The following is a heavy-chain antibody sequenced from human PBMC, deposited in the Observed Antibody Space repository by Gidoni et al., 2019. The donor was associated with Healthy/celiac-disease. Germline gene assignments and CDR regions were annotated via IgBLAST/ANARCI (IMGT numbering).Heavy chain of an antibody. CDR1: GFPFSSYA. Sequence: QVQLVESGGGVVQPGRSLRLSCAASGFPFSSYAMHWVRQAPGKGLEWVAVISYDGSNKYYADSVKGRFTISRDNSKNTLYLQMNSLRAEDTAVYYCATLGSFSSWGTALFDLWGRGTLVTVSS. CDR3: ATLGSFSSWGTALFDL. D-gene: IGHD6-13*01. CDR2: ISYDGSNK. J-gene: IGHJ2*01. V-gene: IGHV3-30*01.